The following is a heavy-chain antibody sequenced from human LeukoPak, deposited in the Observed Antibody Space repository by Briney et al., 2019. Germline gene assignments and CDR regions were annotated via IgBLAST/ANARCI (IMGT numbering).Heavy chain of an antibody. V-gene: IGHV4-30-2*01. CDR1: GGSISSGGYS. Sequence: SQTLSLTCAVSGGSISSGGYSWSWIRQPPGKGLEWIGYIYHSGSTYYNPSLKSRVTISVDRSKNQFSLKLSSVTAADTAVYYCARAEYDFWSGYHHWYFDLWGRGTLVTVSS. D-gene: IGHD3-3*01. CDR2: IYHSGST. CDR3: ARAEYDFWSGYHHWYFDL. J-gene: IGHJ2*01.